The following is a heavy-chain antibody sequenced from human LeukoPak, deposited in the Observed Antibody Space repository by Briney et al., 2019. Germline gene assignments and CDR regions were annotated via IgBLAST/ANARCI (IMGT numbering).Heavy chain of an antibody. CDR2: ISDRGTYI. CDR3: ANHLACGSTTCPHFDP. Sequence: PGGSLRLSCTASVFTFSTYSMNWVRQAPGKGLEWVTSISDRGTYIYYAVSVRGRFTISRDNAKNSLYLKMNSLSAGDAGVFFCANHLACGSTTCPHFDPGGQGTRVPVPS. CDR1: VFTFSTYS. V-gene: IGHV3-21*01. J-gene: IGHJ5*02. D-gene: IGHD2-2*01.